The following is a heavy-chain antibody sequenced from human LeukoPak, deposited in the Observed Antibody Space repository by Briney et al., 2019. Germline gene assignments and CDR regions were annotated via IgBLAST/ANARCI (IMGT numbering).Heavy chain of an antibody. D-gene: IGHD6-19*01. CDR2: INHSGST. CDR3: ARGGLGHYYYYYYMDV. Sequence: PSETLSLTCAVSGMSFSSFYWSWIRQSPGKGLEWIGEINHSGSTNYNPSLKSRVTISVDTSKNQFSLKLSSVTAADTAVYYCARGGLGHYYYYYYMDVWGKGTTVTVSS. J-gene: IGHJ6*03. V-gene: IGHV4-34*01. CDR1: GMSFSSFY.